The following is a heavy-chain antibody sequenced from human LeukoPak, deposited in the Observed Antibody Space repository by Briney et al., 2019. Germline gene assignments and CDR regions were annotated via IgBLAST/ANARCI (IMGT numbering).Heavy chain of an antibody. J-gene: IGHJ4*02. D-gene: IGHD4-17*01. CDR1: GFTFSSYG. V-gene: IGHV3-30*18. CDR2: ISYDGSNK. CDR3: AKDNYDYGDSYYFDY. Sequence: GRSLRLSCAASGFTFSSYGMHWVRQAPGKGLEWVAVISYDGSNKYYADSVKGRFTISRDNSKNTLYLQMNSLRAEDTAVYYCAKDNYDYGDSYYFDYWGQGTLVTVSS.